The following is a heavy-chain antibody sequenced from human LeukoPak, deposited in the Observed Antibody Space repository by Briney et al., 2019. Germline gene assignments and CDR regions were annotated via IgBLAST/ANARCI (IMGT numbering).Heavy chain of an antibody. V-gene: IGHV4-59*01. CDR3: ARLRYQNYYYYMDV. Sequence: PSETLSLTCTVSGGSISSYYWSWIRQPPGKGLEWIGYIYYSGSTNYNPSLKSRVTISVDTSKNQFSLKLSSVTAADTAVYYCARLRYQNYYYYMDVWGKGTTVTISS. CDR2: IYYSGST. J-gene: IGHJ6*03. D-gene: IGHD3-9*01. CDR1: GGSISSYY.